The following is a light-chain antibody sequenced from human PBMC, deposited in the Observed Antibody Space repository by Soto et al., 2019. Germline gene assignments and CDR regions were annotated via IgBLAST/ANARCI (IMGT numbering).Light chain of an antibody. V-gene: IGKV3-20*01. J-gene: IGKJ5*01. Sequence: EIVLPQSPGTLSLSPGERATLSCRASQSFSRSFLAWYQQKPGQAPRLLLYGASTRATGIPDRFSGSGSGTDCTLSITRLEPEEFAVYYCQQYGSSPVTVGQGTRLDIK. CDR3: QQYGSSPVT. CDR2: GAS. CDR1: QSFSRSF.